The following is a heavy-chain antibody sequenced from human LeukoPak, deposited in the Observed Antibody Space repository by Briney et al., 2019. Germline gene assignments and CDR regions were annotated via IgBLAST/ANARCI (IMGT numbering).Heavy chain of an antibody. CDR2: IYHSGST. Sequence: SETLSLTCAVSGGSISSSNWWSWVRQPPGKGLEWIGEIYHSGSTYYNPSLKSRVTISLDTSKNQFSLKLSSVTAADTAVYYCARQGGYCTNGVCPYYYYYYMDVWGKGTTVTVSS. V-gene: IGHV4-4*02. CDR1: GGSISSSNW. D-gene: IGHD2-8*01. CDR3: ARQGGYCTNGVCPYYYYYYMDV. J-gene: IGHJ6*03.